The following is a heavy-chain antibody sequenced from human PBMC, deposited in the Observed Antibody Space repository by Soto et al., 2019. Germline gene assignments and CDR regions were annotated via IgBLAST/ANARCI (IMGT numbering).Heavy chain of an antibody. D-gene: IGHD5-18*01. CDR3: ARGLNGYLHYFDY. V-gene: IGHV1-3*01. CDR2: INAGNGNT. J-gene: IGHJ4*02. Sequence: QVHLVQSGAEVRKPGASVKVSCKASGYTCTSYAMHWVRQAPGQRLEWMGWINAGNGNTKYSQKFQGRVTITRDTSASTAYMELSSLRSEDTAVYYCARGLNGYLHYFDYWGQGTLVTVSS. CDR1: GYTCTSYA.